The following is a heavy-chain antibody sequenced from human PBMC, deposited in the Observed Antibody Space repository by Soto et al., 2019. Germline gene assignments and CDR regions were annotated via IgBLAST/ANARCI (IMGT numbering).Heavy chain of an antibody. CDR3: ARVDASRGYSFDY. Sequence: EVQLVESGGGLVQPGKSLRLSCAASGFTFSDHYMDWVRQAPGKGLEWVGRTRNKANSYTTEYAASVKGRFTISRDDSKHSLYLQMNSLKTEDTAVYYCARVDASRGYSFDYWGQGTLVTVSS. V-gene: IGHV3-72*01. J-gene: IGHJ4*02. CDR1: GFTFSDHY. CDR2: TRNKANSYTT. D-gene: IGHD3-22*01.